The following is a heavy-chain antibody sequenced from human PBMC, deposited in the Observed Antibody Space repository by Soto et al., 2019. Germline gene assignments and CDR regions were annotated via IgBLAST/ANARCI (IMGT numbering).Heavy chain of an antibody. CDR1: GGSISSGGYS. CDR3: ARGPYYYDSSNSFDP. V-gene: IGHV4-30-2*01. J-gene: IGHJ5*02. CDR2: IYHSGST. Sequence: QLQLQESGSGLVKPSQTLSLTCAVSGGSISSGGYSWSWIRQPPGKGLEWIGYIYHSGSTYYNPSLKSRVTISADRSKNQCPLKLSAVTAADTAVYYCARGPYYYDSSNSFDPWGQGTLVTVSS. D-gene: IGHD3-22*01.